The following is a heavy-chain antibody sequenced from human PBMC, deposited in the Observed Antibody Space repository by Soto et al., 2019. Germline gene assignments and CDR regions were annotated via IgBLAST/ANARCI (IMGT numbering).Heavy chain of an antibody. Sequence: EVQLVESGGGLVQPGGSLRLCCAASGFTFSTYWMHWVRQVPGKGPVWVSRIKSDGSTINYADSVKGRFTISRDNAKNTLYLQMTSLRAEDTAVYYCARDESSETTARGFDYWGQGTLVTVSS. V-gene: IGHV3-74*01. CDR1: GFTFSTYW. CDR2: IKSDGSTI. D-gene: IGHD4-17*01. J-gene: IGHJ4*02. CDR3: ARDESSETTARGFDY.